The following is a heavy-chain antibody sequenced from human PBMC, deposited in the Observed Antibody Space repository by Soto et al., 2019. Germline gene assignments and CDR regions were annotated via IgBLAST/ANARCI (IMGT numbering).Heavy chain of an antibody. CDR2: ISYDGSNK. V-gene: IGHV3-30-3*01. CDR1: GFTFAKYA. CDR3: ARDKVRYYDSSGYSPTFDP. Sequence: GGSLRLSCTTSGFTFAKYAMSWVRQAPGKGLEWVAVISYDGSNKYYADSVKGRFTISRDNSKNTLYLQMNSLRAEDTAVYYCARDKVRYYDSSGYSPTFDPWGQGTLVTVSS. D-gene: IGHD3-22*01. J-gene: IGHJ5*02.